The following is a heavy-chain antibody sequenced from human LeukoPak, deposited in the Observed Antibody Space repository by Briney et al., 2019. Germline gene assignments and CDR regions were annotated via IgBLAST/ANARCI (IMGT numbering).Heavy chain of an antibody. J-gene: IGHJ4*02. V-gene: IGHV4-34*01. CDR1: GGSFSGYY. CDR3: ARGYTMPKY. D-gene: IGHD2-2*01. Sequence: SETLSLTCAVYGGSFSGYYWSWIRQPPGKGLEWIGEINHSGSTNYNPPLKSRVTISVDTSKNQFSLKLSSVTAADTAVYYCARGYTMPKYWGQGTLVTVSS. CDR2: INHSGST.